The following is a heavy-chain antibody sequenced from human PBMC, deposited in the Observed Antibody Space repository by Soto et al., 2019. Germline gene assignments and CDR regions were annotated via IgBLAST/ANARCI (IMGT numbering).Heavy chain of an antibody. V-gene: IGHV4-31*03. CDR2: IYYSGST. CDR1: GGSISSGGYY. J-gene: IGHJ4*02. D-gene: IGHD3-22*01. CDR3: ARAGYYDSSGYPYFDY. Sequence: TLSLTCTVSGGSISSGGYYWSWIRQHPGKGLEWIGYIYYSGSTYYNPSLKSRVTISVDTSKNQFSLKLSSVTAADTAVYYCARAGYYDSSGYPYFDYWGQGTLVTVSS.